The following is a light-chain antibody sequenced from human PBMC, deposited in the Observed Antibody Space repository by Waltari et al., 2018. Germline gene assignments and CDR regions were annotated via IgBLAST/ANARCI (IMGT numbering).Light chain of an antibody. CDR1: SRDVGFYKF. J-gene: IGLJ1*01. CDR3: CSYADTYGFL. V-gene: IGLV2-11*01. CDR2: DVT. Sequence: QSALTQPPSVSGSLGQSVTISCSGTSRDVGFYKFFSWYRQHPDKVPKLLIFDVTKRHSGVPDRFSASKSGNTASLTISGLQADDEGDYYCCSYADTYGFLFGTGTTVTVL.